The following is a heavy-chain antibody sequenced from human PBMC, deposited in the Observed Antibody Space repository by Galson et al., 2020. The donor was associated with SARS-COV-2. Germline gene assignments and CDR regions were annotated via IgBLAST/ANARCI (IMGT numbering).Heavy chain of an antibody. CDR3: ARAPYYYDSSGYPNSGDY. D-gene: IGHD3-22*01. Sequence: ASVNVSCKASRYTFTGYYLHWVRQAPPQGLAWMGWINPNRCGPNYAQKFQGRVTMTSDTSISTAYIELSRLRSDDTAVYYCARAPYYYDSSGYPNSGDYWGQGTRVTVSS. V-gene: IGHV1-2*02. CDR2: INPNRCGP. J-gene: IGHJ4*02. CDR1: RYTFTGYY.